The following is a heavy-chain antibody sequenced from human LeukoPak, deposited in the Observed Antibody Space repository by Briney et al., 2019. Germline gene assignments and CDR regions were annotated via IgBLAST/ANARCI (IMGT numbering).Heavy chain of an antibody. J-gene: IGHJ5*02. V-gene: IGHV4-59*01. CDR2: IYYTGSI. D-gene: IGHD5-24*01. CDR1: GGSISSYY. Sequence: PSETLSLTCTVSGGSISSYYWSWIRQPPGKGLEWIAYIYYTGSINYNPSLKSRVTISVDTSKNQFSLRLSSVTAADTAVYYCARSGYNNWFDPWGQGTLVTVSS. CDR3: ARSGYNNWFDP.